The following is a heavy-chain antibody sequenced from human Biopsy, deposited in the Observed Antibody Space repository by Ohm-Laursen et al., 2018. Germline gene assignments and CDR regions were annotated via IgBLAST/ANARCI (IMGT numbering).Heavy chain of an antibody. CDR2: IFNSANT. CDR3: ARDER. D-gene: IGHD5-24*01. V-gene: IGHV4-31*01. J-gene: IGHJ4*02. Sequence: SQTLSLTWPVSGGSISSGGSYWSWIRQRPGKGLEWIGYIFNSANTYYNPSLKNLITISGDTSKNQFSLKLNSVTADDTAVYYCARDERWGQGTLVTVSS. CDR1: GGSISSGGSY.